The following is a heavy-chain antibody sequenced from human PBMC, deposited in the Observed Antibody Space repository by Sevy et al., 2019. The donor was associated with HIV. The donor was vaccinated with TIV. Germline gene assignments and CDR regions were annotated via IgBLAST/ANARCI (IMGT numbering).Heavy chain of an antibody. CDR3: ASLDGA. D-gene: IGHD3-10*01. CDR2: VYTGRRT. J-gene: IGHJ4*02. V-gene: IGHV4-4*07. Sequence: SETLSLICTVSGGSISDYYYNWIRQAAGKRLEWIGRVYTGRRTTYNPSVKSRVTMSVDASKNRFSLNLSSVTAAETAVYYCASLDGAGGQGNLVTVYS. CDR1: GGSISDYY.